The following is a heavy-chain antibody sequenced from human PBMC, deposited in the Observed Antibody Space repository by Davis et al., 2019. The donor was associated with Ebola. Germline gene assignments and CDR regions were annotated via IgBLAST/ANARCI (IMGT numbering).Heavy chain of an antibody. Sequence: SETLSLTCTVSGDSLRSYYWSWIRQPPGKGLEWIGYIYYTGSTDYNPSLKSRVTISVDTSRNQFSLKMRSVTAADTAVYYCARNSITKFNWLDPWGQGALVTVSS. D-gene: IGHD1-14*01. CDR2: IYYTGST. CDR3: ARNSITKFNWLDP. CDR1: GDSLRSYY. V-gene: IGHV4-59*01. J-gene: IGHJ5*02.